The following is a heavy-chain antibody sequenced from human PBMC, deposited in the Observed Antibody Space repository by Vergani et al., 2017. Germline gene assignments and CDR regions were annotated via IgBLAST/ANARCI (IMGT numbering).Heavy chain of an antibody. CDR3: AKASVYYYDSSGYYYTL. V-gene: IGHV3-23*04. CDR1: GFTFSSYA. Sequence: EVQLVESGGGLVQPGGSLRLSCAASGFTFSSYAMSWVRQAPGKGLEWVSAISGSGGSTYYADSVKGRFTISRDNSKNTLYLQMNSLRAEDTAVYYCAKASVYYYDSSGYYYTLWGQGTLVTVSS. D-gene: IGHD3-22*01. J-gene: IGHJ4*02. CDR2: ISGSGGST.